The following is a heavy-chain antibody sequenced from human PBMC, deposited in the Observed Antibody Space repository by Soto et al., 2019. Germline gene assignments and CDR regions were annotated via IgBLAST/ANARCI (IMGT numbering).Heavy chain of an antibody. CDR2: ISYDGSDK. Sequence: VQLVESGGDEVQPGRALRLSCAASGFTYTDLALHWVRKAPGKGLEWVAIISYDGSDKYYADSVKGRFAISRDNPKNTLYLEMNSLRPEDTAVDFCARRAWDSYYAIEVWGQGTTVTVFS. CDR1: GFTYTDLA. D-gene: IGHD3-22*01. J-gene: IGHJ6*02. CDR3: ARRAWDSYYAIEV. V-gene: IGHV3-30*09.